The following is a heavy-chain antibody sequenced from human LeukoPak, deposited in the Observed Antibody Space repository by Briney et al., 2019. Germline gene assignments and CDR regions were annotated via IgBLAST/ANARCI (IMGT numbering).Heavy chain of an antibody. J-gene: IGHJ5*02. CDR3: ARQGGYFLNWFDP. V-gene: IGHV4-4*02. Sequence: SETLSLTCAVSGDSISSSNWWSWVRQPPGKGLEWIGEIYHSGNTNYNPSLKSRVAISVDKSKNQFSLNLYSVTAADTAVYYCARQGGYFLNWFDPWGQGTLVTVSS. D-gene: IGHD5-18*01. CDR2: IYHSGNT. CDR1: GDSISSSNW.